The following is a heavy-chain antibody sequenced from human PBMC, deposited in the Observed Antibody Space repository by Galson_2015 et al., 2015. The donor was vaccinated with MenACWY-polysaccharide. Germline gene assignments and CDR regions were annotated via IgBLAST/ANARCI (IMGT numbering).Heavy chain of an antibody. V-gene: IGHV4-59*01. J-gene: IGHJ4*02. Sequence: SETLSLTCTVSGDSISSSFWNWFRQPPGKGLEWVGWIYYSGSTKYTPSLESRVTISLDASKNQFSPRLSSVTAADTAVYYCARAPRPDKTFGYFDYWGQGILVTVST. CDR1: GDSISSSF. CDR3: ARAPRPDKTFGYFDY. CDR2: IYYSGST. D-gene: IGHD3-16*01.